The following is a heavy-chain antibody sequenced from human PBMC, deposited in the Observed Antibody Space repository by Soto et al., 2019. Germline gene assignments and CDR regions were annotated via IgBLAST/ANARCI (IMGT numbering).Heavy chain of an antibody. CDR2: ISSDGRST. V-gene: IGHV3-74*01. J-gene: IGHJ4*02. CDR3: ARVSIGHYGVFDY. Sequence: EVQLVESGGDLVQPGGSLRPSCAASGFTFSSYWMHWVRQAPGEGLVWVSRISSDGRSTDHADSVKGRFTISRDNAKNTLYLQMSSLRAEDTAVYFCARVSIGHYGVFDYWGQGTLVTVSS. CDR1: GFTFSSYW. D-gene: IGHD4-17*01.